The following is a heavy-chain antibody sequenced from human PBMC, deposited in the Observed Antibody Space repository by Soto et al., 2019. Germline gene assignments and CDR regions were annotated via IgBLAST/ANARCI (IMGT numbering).Heavy chain of an antibody. V-gene: IGHV4-31*03. J-gene: IGHJ4*02. CDR3: ARADYSMVMSY. CDR1: GGSISSGAYY. CDR2: IYYSGST. D-gene: IGHD5-18*01. Sequence: SETLSLTCTVSGGSISSGAYYWSWIPQHPGKGLEWIGYIYYSGSTYYNPSLKSRVTISVDTSKNQFSLKLSAVTAADTAVYYCARADYSMVMSYWGQGTLATVSS.